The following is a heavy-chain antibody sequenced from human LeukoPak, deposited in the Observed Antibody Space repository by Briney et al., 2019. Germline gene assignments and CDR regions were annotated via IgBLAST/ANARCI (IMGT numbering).Heavy chain of an antibody. J-gene: IGHJ4*02. CDR2: INHSGST. D-gene: IGHD6-13*01. CDR1: GGSFSGYY. Sequence: PSETLSLTCAVYGGSFSGYYWSWIRQPPGKGLEWIGEINHSGSTNYNPSLKSRVTISADTSKNQFSLKLSSVTAADTAVYYCARGRRSTYSSSWYGGSGWPYFDYWGQGTLVTVSS. V-gene: IGHV4-34*01. CDR3: ARGRRSTYSSSWYGGSGWPYFDY.